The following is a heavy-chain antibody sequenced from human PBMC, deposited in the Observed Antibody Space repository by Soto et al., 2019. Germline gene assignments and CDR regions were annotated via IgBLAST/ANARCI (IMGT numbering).Heavy chain of an antibody. CDR2: IIPIFGTA. V-gene: IGHV1-69*13. D-gene: IGHD3-22*01. CDR1: GGTFSSYA. CDR3: ARQFDYDSSGYYYAY. J-gene: IGHJ4*02. Sequence: GASVKVSCKASGGTFSSYAISWVRQAPGQGLEWMGGIIPIFGTANYAQKFQGRVTITADESTNTAYMELSRLRSEDTAVYYCARQFDYDSSGYYYAYWGQGTLVTVSS.